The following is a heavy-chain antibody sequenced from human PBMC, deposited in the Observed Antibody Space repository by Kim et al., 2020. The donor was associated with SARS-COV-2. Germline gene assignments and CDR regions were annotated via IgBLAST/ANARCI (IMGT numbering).Heavy chain of an antibody. V-gene: IGHV3-48*02. J-gene: IGHJ4*02. D-gene: IGHD6-13*01. Sequence: GGSLRLSCAASGFTFSTYAMNWVRQAPGKGLEWISYIRGDGSAIYYADSVKGRFTISRDNAKNSLYLQMNSLRDDDTAVYYCANLISSSWSSDYWGQGTL. CDR2: IRGDGSAI. CDR3: ANLISSSWSSDY. CDR1: GFTFSTYA.